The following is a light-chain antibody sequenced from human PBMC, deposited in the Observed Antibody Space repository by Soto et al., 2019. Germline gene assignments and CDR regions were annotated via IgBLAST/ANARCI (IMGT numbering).Light chain of an antibody. V-gene: IGLV2-14*02. CDR1: SSDVGSYNL. J-gene: IGLJ3*02. Sequence: QSALTQPASVSGSPGQSITISCTGTSSDVGSYNLVSWYQQRPAKAPKLMIYDVSIRPSGVSSRFSGSKSGNTASLTISGLQADDEADYYCSSYTTSSTVVFGGGTKLTVL. CDR3: SSYTTSSTVV. CDR2: DVS.